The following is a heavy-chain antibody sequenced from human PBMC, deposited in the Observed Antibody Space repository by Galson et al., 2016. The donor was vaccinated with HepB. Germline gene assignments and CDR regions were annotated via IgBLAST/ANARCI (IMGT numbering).Heavy chain of an antibody. D-gene: IGHD5-24*01. CDR1: GFSFSDYA. CDR2: INGWGGRT. CDR3: DGADY. J-gene: IGHJ4*02. V-gene: IGHV3-23*01. Sequence: SLRLSCAASGFSFSDYAMTWVRQAPGKGLEWVSTINGWGGRTHYADYVKGRFTISRDNSKNTLYLQMNSLRAEDTAVYYCDGADYWGQGTLVTVSS.